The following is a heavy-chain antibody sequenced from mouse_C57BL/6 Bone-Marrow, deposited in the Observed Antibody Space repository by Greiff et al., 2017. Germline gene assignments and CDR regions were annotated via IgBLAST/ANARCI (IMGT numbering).Heavy chain of an antibody. Sequence: EVKLMESEGGLVQPGSSMKLSCTASGFTFSDYYMAWVRQVPEKGLEWVANINYDGSSTYYLDSLKSRFIISRDNAKNILYLQMSSLKSEDTATYYCARDDGYYGSSLFAYWGQGTLVTVSA. CDR1: GFTFSDYY. CDR3: ARDDGYYGSSLFAY. J-gene: IGHJ3*01. D-gene: IGHD1-1*01. CDR2: INYDGSST. V-gene: IGHV5-16*01.